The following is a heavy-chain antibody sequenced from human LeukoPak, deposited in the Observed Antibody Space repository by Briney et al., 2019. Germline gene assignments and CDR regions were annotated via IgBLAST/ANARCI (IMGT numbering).Heavy chain of an antibody. J-gene: IGHJ4*02. V-gene: IGHV3-21*01. CDR2: ISSSSSYI. D-gene: IGHD3-3*01. Sequence: PGGSLRLSCAASGFTFSSYWMSWVRQAPGKGLEWVSSISSSSSYIYYADSVKGRFTISRDNAKNSLYLQMNSLRAEDTAVYYCARVNDFWSGYLGYWGQGTLVTVSS. CDR3: ARVNDFWSGYLGY. CDR1: GFTFSSYW.